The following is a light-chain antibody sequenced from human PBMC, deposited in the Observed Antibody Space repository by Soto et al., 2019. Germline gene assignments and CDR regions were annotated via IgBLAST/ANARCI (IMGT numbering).Light chain of an antibody. CDR2: AAS. Sequence: EIVMTQSLATLSVSPGETVTLSCRASRDITNHLAWYHQKPGQSPKLLIYAASTTATGIPARFSGSGSGVEFTLTISSLQSEDIGLYFCQQYNNWPLTFGGGTRV. V-gene: IGKV3-15*01. CDR1: RDITNH. CDR3: QQYNNWPLT. J-gene: IGKJ4*01.